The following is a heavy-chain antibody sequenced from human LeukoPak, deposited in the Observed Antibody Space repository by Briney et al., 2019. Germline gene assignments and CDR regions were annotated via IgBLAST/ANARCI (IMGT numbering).Heavy chain of an antibody. J-gene: IGHJ4*02. CDR3: ARVPFGYCSSTSCFYFDY. CDR2: IYYSGST. D-gene: IGHD2-2*03. V-gene: IGHV4-31*03. CDR1: GGSISSGGYY. Sequence: SETLSLTCTVSGGSISSGGYYWSWIRQHPGKGLEWIGYIYYSGSTHYNPSLKSRVTISVDTSKNQFSLKLSSVTAADTAVYYCARVPFGYCSSTSCFYFDYWGQGTLVTVSS.